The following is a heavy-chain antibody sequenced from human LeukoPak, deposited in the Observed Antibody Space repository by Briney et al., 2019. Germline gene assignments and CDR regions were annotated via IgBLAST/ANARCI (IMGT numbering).Heavy chain of an antibody. Sequence: SQTLSLTCTVSGGSISSGSYYWSWIRQPAGKGLEWIGRFYTSGSTNYNLSLKSRVTISVDTSKNQFSLKLSSVTAADMAVYYCAGYENLYWYFDLWGRGTLVTVSS. J-gene: IGHJ2*01. CDR1: GGSISSGSYY. V-gene: IGHV4-61*02. D-gene: IGHD2-2*01. CDR3: AGYENLYWYFDL. CDR2: FYTSGST.